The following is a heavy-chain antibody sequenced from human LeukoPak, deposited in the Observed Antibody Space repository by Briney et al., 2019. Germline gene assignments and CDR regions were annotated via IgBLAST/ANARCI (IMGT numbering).Heavy chain of an antibody. CDR2: IYHSGST. V-gene: IGHV4-4*02. D-gene: IGHD6-19*01. Sequence: PSETLSLTCVVSGGSISSSNSWSWVRPPPGKGLEWIGEIYHSGSTSYNPSLKSRVTMSVDKSKNQFSLNLSSVTAADTAVYYCARRTSGWYGIDYWGQGTLVTVSS. CDR3: ARRTSGWYGIDY. CDR1: GGSISSSNS. J-gene: IGHJ4*02.